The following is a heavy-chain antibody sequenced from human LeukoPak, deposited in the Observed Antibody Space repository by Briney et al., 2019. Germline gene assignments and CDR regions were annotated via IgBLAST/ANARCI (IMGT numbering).Heavy chain of an antibody. CDR2: MNPNSGNT. CDR3: AREAPVAAGSDAFDI. Sequence: GASVKVSCKASGYTFTSYDINWVRQATGQGLEWMGWMNPNSGNTGYAQKLQGRVTMTTDTSTNTAYMEVRSLRSDDTAVYYCAREAPVAAGSDAFDIWGQGTMVTVSS. J-gene: IGHJ3*02. D-gene: IGHD6-19*01. CDR1: GYTFTSYD. V-gene: IGHV1-8*02.